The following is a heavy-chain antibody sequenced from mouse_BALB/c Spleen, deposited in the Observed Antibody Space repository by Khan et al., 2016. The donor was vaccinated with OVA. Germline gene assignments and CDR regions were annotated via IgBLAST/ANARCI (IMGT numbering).Heavy chain of an antibody. D-gene: IGHD1-1*01. Sequence: VQLQQSGTELASPGASVNLSCKASGYTFTGYWMQWVKQRPGQGLEWIGAIYPGDGNTRYTQKFKGKATLTADKSSSTAYMQLSSLASEDSAVYYCARGGITTGYFDYWGQGTTLTVSS. J-gene: IGHJ2*01. V-gene: IGHV1-87*01. CDR3: ARGGITTGYFDY. CDR1: GYTFTGYW. CDR2: IYPGDGNT.